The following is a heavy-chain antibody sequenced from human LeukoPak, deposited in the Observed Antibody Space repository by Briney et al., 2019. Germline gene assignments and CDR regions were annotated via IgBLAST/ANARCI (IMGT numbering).Heavy chain of an antibody. V-gene: IGHV3-7*01. CDR2: IKQDGSEK. Sequence: QAGGSLRLSCAASAFTFSSYWMTWVRQAPGKGLEWVANIKQDGSEKYYVDSVKGRFTISRDNAKNSLYLQMNSLRAEDTAVYYCARDVCSGISCYQYGADSRGQGTLVTVSS. CDR1: AFTFSSYW. J-gene: IGHJ4*02. CDR3: ARDVCSGISCYQYGADS. D-gene: IGHD2-2*01.